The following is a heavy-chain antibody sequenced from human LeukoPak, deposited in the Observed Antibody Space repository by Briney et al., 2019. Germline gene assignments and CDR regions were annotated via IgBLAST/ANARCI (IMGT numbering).Heavy chain of an antibody. CDR3: AIELNYYYYGMDV. V-gene: IGHV1-18*01. CDR1: GYTFTSYG. Sequence: ASVKVSCKASGYTFTSYGISWVRQAPGQGLEWMGWISAYNGDTDYAQKFQGRVTITRDTSASTAYMELSSPRSEDTAVYYCAIELNYYYYGMDVWGQGTTVTVSS. CDR2: ISAYNGDT. D-gene: IGHD1-26*01. J-gene: IGHJ6*02.